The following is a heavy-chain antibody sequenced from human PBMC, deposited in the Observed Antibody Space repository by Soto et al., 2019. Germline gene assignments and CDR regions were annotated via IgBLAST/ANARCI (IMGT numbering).Heavy chain of an antibody. V-gene: IGHV1-69*13. CDR2: IIPIFGTA. CDR3: ARGLDYSSGWNRVNWFDP. CDR1: GGTFSSYA. Sequence: GASVKVSCKASGGTFSSYAISWVRQAPGQGLEWMGGIIPIFGTANYAQKFQGRVTITADESTSTAYMELSSLRSEDTAVYYCARGLDYSSGWNRVNWFDPWGQGTLVTVSS. J-gene: IGHJ5*02. D-gene: IGHD6-19*01.